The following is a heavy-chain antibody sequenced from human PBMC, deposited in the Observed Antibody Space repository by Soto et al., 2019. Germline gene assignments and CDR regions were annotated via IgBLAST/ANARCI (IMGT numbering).Heavy chain of an antibody. Sequence: SLTCAVYGGSFSGYYWSWIRQPPGKGLEWIGEINHSGSTNYNPSLKSRVTISVDTSKNQFSLKLSSVTAADTAVYYCARGSSRWLQYLYFDYWGQGTLVTVSS. CDR3: ARGSSRWLQYLYFDY. CDR1: GGSFSGYY. CDR2: INHSGST. D-gene: IGHD5-12*01. V-gene: IGHV4-34*01. J-gene: IGHJ4*02.